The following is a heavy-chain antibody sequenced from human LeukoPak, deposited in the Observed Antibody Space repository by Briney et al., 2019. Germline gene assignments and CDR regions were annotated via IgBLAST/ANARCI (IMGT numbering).Heavy chain of an antibody. CDR1: GFTFNSYW. D-gene: IGHD6-13*01. CDR3: AKVQQHLLPPDA. CDR2: INSDGSIT. J-gene: IGHJ5*02. Sequence: PGGSLRLSCAASGFTFNSYWMHWVRQSPGKGLVWVSRINSDGSITGYADSVKGRFAISRDNAKNTLSLQMNSLRAEDTAVYYCAKVQQHLLPPDAWGQGTLVTVSS. V-gene: IGHV3-74*01.